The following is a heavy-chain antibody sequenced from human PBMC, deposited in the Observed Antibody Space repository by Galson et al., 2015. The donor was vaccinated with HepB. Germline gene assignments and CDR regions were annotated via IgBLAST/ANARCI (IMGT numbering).Heavy chain of an antibody. D-gene: IGHD5-12*01. CDR3: AKGGHIVATITDDAFDI. V-gene: IGHV3-30*18. J-gene: IGHJ3*02. Sequence: SLRLSCAASGFTFSSYGTHWVRQAPGKGLEWVAVISYDGSNKYYADSVKGRFTISRDNSKNTLYLQMNSLRAEDTAVYYCAKGGHIVATITDDAFDIWGQGTMVTVSS. CDR1: GFTFSSYG. CDR2: ISYDGSNK.